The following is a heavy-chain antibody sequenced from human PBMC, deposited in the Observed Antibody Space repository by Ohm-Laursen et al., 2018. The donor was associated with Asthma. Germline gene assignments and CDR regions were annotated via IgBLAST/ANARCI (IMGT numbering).Heavy chain of an antibody. CDR2: IVVGSGNT. J-gene: IGHJ4*02. V-gene: IGHV1-58*01. CDR3: ARGGHCTGSVCSDY. D-gene: IGHD2-8*02. CDR1: GFTFTSSA. Sequence: SSVKVSCKASGFTFTSSAVQWVRQARGQRLEWIGWIVVGSGNTNYAQKFQERVTITRDMSTSTAYMELSSLRSEDTAVYYCARGGHCTGSVCSDYWGQGTLVTVSS.